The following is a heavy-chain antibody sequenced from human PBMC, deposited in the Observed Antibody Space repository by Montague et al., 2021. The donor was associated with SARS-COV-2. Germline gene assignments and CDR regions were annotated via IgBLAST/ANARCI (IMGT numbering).Heavy chain of an antibody. CDR2: IYYSGST. V-gene: IGHV4-59*01. CDR1: VGSISSYY. Sequence: SETLSLTCTVSVGSISSYYWRWIRQPPRKGLEWIGYIYYSGSTNYNPSLKSRVTISVDTSKNQFSLRLSSVTAADTAVYYCARGFDYWGQGTLVTVSS. CDR3: ARGFDY. J-gene: IGHJ4*02.